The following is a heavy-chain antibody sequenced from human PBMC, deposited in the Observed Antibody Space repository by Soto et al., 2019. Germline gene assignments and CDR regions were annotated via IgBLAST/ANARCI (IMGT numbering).Heavy chain of an antibody. Sequence: AQGKGLEWVSAISCSGGSTYYADSVKGRFTISRDNSKNTLYLPMTILSAADTAVYYSTYIQGYGIVAATLPILAFWVKGTLVP. D-gene: IGHD1-26*01. CDR2: ISCSGGST. CDR3: TYIQGYGIVAATLPILAF. V-gene: IGHV3-23*01. J-gene: IGHJ4*02.